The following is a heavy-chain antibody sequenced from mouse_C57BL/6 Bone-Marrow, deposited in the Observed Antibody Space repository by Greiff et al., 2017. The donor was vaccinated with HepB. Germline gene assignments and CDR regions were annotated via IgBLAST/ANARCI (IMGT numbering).Heavy chain of an antibody. CDR3: ARDPDGYQGPGGPWFAY. CDR2: ISYSGST. Sequence: EVQVVESGPGMVKPSQSLSLTCTVTGYSITSGYDWHWIRHFPGNKLEWMGYISYSGSTNYNPSLKSRISITHDTSKNHFFLKLNSVTTEDTATYYCARDPDGYQGPGGPWFAYWGQGTLVTVSA. CDR1: GYSITSGYD. D-gene: IGHD2-3*01. J-gene: IGHJ3*01. V-gene: IGHV3-1*01.